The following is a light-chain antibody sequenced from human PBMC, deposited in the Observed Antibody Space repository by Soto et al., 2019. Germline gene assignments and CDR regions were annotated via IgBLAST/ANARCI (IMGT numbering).Light chain of an antibody. J-gene: IGKJ1*01. CDR1: QSVSSN. CDR3: QQYNNWPPA. V-gene: IGKV3-15*01. CDR2: GAS. Sequence: IVMTQSPATLSVSPGERATLSCRASQSVSSNLAWYQQKPGQAPRLLIYGASTRATGIPARFSGSGSGTEFTLTISSLQSEDFAVYYCQQYNNWPPAFGQVTKVDIK.